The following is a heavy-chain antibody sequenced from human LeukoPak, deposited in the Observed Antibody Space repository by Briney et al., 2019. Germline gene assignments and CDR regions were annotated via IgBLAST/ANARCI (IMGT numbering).Heavy chain of an antibody. CDR2: ISSRSDTI. V-gene: IGHV3-48*02. J-gene: IGHJ4*02. Sequence: PGGSLSLSCAASGLTFRSHHMNWARQAPGKGLQWLSYISSRSDTIYYADSVKGRFTIYRDNAKNSLYLQMNRLGDEDTAVYYCVRVHRSGIYYNGFYWGPGTLVSVSS. CDR3: VRVHRSGIYYNGFY. D-gene: IGHD3-10*01. CDR1: GLTFRSHH.